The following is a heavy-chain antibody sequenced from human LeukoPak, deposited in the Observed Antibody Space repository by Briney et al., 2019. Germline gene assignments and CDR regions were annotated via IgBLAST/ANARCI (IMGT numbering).Heavy chain of an antibody. CDR3: ARVLPAAIYVNWFDP. J-gene: IGHJ5*02. Sequence: GASVKVSCKASGYTFTSYGISWVRQAPGQGLEWMGWISAYNGNTNYAQKLQGRVTMTTDTSTSTAYMELRSLRSDDTAVYYCARVLPAAIYVNWFDPWGQGTLVTVSS. CDR1: GYTFTSYG. V-gene: IGHV1-18*01. D-gene: IGHD2-2*02. CDR2: ISAYNGNT.